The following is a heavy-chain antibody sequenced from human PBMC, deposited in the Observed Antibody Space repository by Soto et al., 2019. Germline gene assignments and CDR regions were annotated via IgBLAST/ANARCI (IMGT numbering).Heavy chain of an antibody. CDR3: ARGGQDFWSGPFDY. CDR1: GRSISNYY. Sequence: SETLSLTCTVSGRSISNYYCNWIRQPAGKGLEWIGRIDTSGSTNYNPSLKSRVTMSVDTSKQEFSLKLSSVTAADTALYYCARGGQDFWSGPFDYWGRGALVTVSS. V-gene: IGHV4-4*07. D-gene: IGHD3-3*01. J-gene: IGHJ4*02. CDR2: IDTSGST.